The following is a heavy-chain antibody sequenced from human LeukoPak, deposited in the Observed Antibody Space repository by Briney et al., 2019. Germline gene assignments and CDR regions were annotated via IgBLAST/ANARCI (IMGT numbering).Heavy chain of an antibody. D-gene: IGHD1-14*01. CDR3: ARTKEPPWVMDV. V-gene: IGHV1-2*02. CDR1: GYIFTGYY. J-gene: IGHJ6*04. Sequence: ASVKVSCKASGYIFTGYYMHWLRQAPGQGLEWMGWIIPTSGGTNYAQKFQGRVTMTRDTSISTAYMELSRLTSDDTAVYYCARTKEPPWVMDVWGKGTTVTVSS. CDR2: IIPTSGGT.